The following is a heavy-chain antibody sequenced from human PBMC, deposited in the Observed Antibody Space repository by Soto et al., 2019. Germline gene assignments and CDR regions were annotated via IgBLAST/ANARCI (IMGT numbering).Heavy chain of an antibody. V-gene: IGHV4-39*01. CDR1: GGSISSSSYY. CDR3: ARRGYCNTASCPYYFDY. Sequence: SETLSLTCTVSGGSISSSSYYWGWIRQPPEKGLEWIGSIYYSGRTYYNPSLKSRLTISVDTSKNQFSLNLSSVTAADTAVYYCARRGYCNTASCPYYFDYWGQGALVTVSS. J-gene: IGHJ4*02. D-gene: IGHD2-2*01. CDR2: IYYSGRT.